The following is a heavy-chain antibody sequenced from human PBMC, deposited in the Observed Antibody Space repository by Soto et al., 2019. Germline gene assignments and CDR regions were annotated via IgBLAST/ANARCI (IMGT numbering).Heavy chain of an antibody. D-gene: IGHD2-8*01. CDR3: ARAPMVLSRSYFDS. CDR2: ISYSGNT. J-gene: IGHJ4*02. Sequence: KTSETLSLTCTVSGGSISNFYWSWIRQPPGKGLEWIGYISYSGNTNYNPSLKSRVSISVDTCKNQLSLNLTSVTAADTAVYYCARAPMVLSRSYFDSWGQGTPVTVSS. CDR1: GGSISNFY. V-gene: IGHV4-59*01.